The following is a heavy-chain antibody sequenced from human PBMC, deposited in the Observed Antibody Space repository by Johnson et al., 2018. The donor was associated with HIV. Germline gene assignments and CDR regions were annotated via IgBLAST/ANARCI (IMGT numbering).Heavy chain of an antibody. Sequence: VQLVESGGGVVQPGRSLRLSCAASGFTFDDYAMHWVRQAPGKGLEWVSGISWNSGSIGYADSVKGRFTISRDNAKNSLYLQMNSLRAEDTAVYYCARVITIFRVAPRYACDIWGQGTMVTVSS. D-gene: IGHD3-3*01. CDR1: GFTFDDYA. CDR2: ISWNSGSI. J-gene: IGHJ3*02. CDR3: ARVITIFRVAPRYACDI. V-gene: IGHV3-9*01.